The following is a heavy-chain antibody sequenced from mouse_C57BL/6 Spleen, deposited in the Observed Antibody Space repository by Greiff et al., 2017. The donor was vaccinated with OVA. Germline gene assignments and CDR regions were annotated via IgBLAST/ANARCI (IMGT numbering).Heavy chain of an antibody. CDR1: GFNIKDYY. D-gene: IGHD2-5*01. V-gene: IGHV14-1*01. CDR2: IDPEDGDT. Sequence: VQLQQSGAELVRPGASVKLSCTASGFNIKDYYMHWVKQRPEQGLEWIGRIDPEDGDTEYAPKFQGKATMTADTSSNTAYLQLSSLKSEDTAVYYCTTHYYSNYEDAMDYWGQGTSVTVSS. CDR3: TTHYYSNYEDAMDY. J-gene: IGHJ4*01.